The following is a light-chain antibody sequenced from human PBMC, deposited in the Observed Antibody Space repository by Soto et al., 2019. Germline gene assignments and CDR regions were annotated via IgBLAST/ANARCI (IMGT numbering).Light chain of an antibody. CDR1: NSNIGTYT. V-gene: IGLV1-44*01. CDR3: ASWDDRLSGGV. Sequence: QSVLTQPPSASGTPGQRVVISCSGSNSNIGTYTVNWYQQLPGTAPRLLIYTDYQRPSGVPDRFSGPKSGTSASLAISGLQSDDEADYYCASWDDRLSGGVFGGGTKLTVL. J-gene: IGLJ2*01. CDR2: TDY.